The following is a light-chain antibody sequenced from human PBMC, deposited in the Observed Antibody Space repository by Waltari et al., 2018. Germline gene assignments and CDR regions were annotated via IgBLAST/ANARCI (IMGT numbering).Light chain of an antibody. CDR3: QQYNDWPRT. CDR1: QSVSRN. J-gene: IGKJ1*01. Sequence: EIVMTQSPATLSVSPGERATLSCRASQSVSRNLAWYQQKPGQAPMLLIYGSSTRATGIPARFSGSGSGTEFTLTISGLQSEDSAVYYCQQYNDWPRTFGLGTRVEIE. V-gene: IGKV3-15*01. CDR2: GSS.